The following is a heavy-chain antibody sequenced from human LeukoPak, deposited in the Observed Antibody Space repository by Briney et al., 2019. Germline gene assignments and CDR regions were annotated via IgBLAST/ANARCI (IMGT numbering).Heavy chain of an antibody. V-gene: IGHV3-30-3*01. CDR3: ATENYYSNYAYAFDT. CDR2: ISYGGSNK. D-gene: IGHD4-11*01. J-gene: IGHJ3*02. CDR1: GFTFSSYA. Sequence: PGGSLRLSCAASGFTFSSYAMHWVRQAPGKGLEWVAVISYGGSNKYYADSVKGRFTISRDNSKNTLYLQMNSLRAEDTAVYYCATENYYSNYAYAFDTWGQGTMVTVSS.